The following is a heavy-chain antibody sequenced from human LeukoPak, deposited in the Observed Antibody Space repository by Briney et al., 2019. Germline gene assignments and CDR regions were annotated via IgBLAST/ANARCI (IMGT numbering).Heavy chain of an antibody. J-gene: IGHJ4*02. D-gene: IGHD3-9*01. V-gene: IGHV3-53*01. Sequence: GGSLRLSCAVSGFTFSTYWMSWVRQAPGKGLEWVSVIYSGGSTYYADSVKGRFTISRDNSKNTLYLQMNSLRAEDTAVYYCARIRRYFDWLLDYWGQGTLVTVSS. CDR2: IYSGGST. CDR3: ARIRRYFDWLLDY. CDR1: GFTFSTYW.